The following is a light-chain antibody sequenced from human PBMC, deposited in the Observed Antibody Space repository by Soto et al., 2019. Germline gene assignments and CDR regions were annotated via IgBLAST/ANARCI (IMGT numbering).Light chain of an antibody. V-gene: IGKV3-11*01. CDR1: QSVSSY. J-gene: IGKJ5*01. CDR2: DAS. Sequence: EIVLTQSPATLSSSPGERATLSCRASQSVSSYLAWYQQKPGQAPRLLIYDASNRATGIPARFSGSGSGTDFTLTISSLEPEDFAVYYSQQRSNWPPITCGQGTRLEIK. CDR3: QQRSNWPPIT.